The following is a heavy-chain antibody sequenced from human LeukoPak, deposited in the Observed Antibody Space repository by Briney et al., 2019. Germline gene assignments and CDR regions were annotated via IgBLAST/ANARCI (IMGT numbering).Heavy chain of an antibody. CDR3: ARGSDSDY. V-gene: IGHV1-18*01. D-gene: IGHD2-21*02. CDR1: GYTFTNYG. Sequence: ASVKVSCKASGYTFTNYGISWVRQAPGQGLEWMGWISAYNGNTNYAQKHQDRVTMTTDTSTTTSYMELRSLRSDDTAVYYCARGSDSDYWGQGTLVTVSS. J-gene: IGHJ4*02. CDR2: ISAYNGNT.